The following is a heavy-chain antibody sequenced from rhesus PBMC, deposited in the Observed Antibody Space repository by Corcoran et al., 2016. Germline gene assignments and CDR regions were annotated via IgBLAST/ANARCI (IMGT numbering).Heavy chain of an antibody. Sequence: QVQLQESGPGLVKASETLSLTCAVSGYSIRSCSYWCWIRQPPGKGLEYLGYISGKSGNTDYKPSLESRVTISKDTSKNQFSLKLTSVTAADTAVYYCAREASTYWHWGQGVLVTVSS. CDR2: ISGKSGNT. CDR3: AREASTYWH. D-gene: IGHD2-39*01. CDR1: GYSIRSCSY. J-gene: IGHJ4*01. V-gene: IGHV4-99*02.